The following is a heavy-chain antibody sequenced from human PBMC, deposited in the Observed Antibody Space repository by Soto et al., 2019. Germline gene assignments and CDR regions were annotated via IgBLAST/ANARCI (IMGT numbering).Heavy chain of an antibody. D-gene: IGHD6-19*01. CDR3: ASRSSGWYFDY. V-gene: IGHV3-23*01. CDR2: ISGSGGST. CDR1: GFTFSSYA. J-gene: IGHJ4*02. Sequence: GGSLRLSCAASGFTFSSYAMNWDRQGPGKGLEWVSVISGSGGSTYYADSVKGRFTISRDNSKNTLYLQMNSLRAEDTAVYYCASRSSGWYFDYWGQGTLVTVSS.